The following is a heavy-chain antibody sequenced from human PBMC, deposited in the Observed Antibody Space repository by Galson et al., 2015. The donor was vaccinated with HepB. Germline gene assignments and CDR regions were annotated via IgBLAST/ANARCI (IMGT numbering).Heavy chain of an antibody. D-gene: IGHD4-23*01. V-gene: IGHV3-9*01. J-gene: IGHJ3*02. Sequence: SLRLSCAASGFTFDDYAMHWVRQAPGKGLEWVSGISWNSGSIGYADSVKGRFTISRDNAKNSLYLQMNSLRAEDTALYYCAKDIKVSYGGNQGGSAFDIWGQGTMVTVSS. CDR3: AKDIKVSYGGNQGGSAFDI. CDR2: ISWNSGSI. CDR1: GFTFDDYA.